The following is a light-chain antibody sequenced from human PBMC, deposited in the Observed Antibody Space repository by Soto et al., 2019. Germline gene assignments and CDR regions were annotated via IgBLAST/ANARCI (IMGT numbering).Light chain of an antibody. Sequence: QTVVTQELSFSVAPRGTVPLTCGLSSGSVSTSYYPSWYQQTPGQAPRTLIYSTNTRSSGVPDRFSGSILGNKAALTITGAQADDESDYYCVLYMGNGICVFGTGTEVTVL. V-gene: IGLV8-61*01. CDR3: VLYMGNGICV. CDR1: SGSVSTSYY. CDR2: STN. J-gene: IGLJ1*01.